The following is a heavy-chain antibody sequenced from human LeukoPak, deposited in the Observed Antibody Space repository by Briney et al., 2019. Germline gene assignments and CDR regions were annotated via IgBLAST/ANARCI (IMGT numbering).Heavy chain of an antibody. CDR3: ARRGYSYGPSGSFDF. CDR1: GVSISDYY. V-gene: IGHV4-59*01. J-gene: IGHJ4*02. D-gene: IGHD5-18*01. CDR2: IYYSGSTNN. Sequence: SETLSLTCTVSGVSISDYYWSWIRQPPGKGLEWIGYIYYSGSTNNNYNPSLKSRVTITVDTSKNQFSLRLTSVTAADTPVYYCARRGYSYGPSGSFDFWGQGTLVTVSS.